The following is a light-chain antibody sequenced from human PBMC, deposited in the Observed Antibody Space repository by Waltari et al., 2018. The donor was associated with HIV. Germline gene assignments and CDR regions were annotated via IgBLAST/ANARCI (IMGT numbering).Light chain of an antibody. CDR3: HSYDGDRGPV. J-gene: IGLJ3*02. CDR1: SSNIGADYN. CDR2: ANN. Sequence: QSVLTQPPSVSGAPGQRVTISCTGGSSNIGADYNVHWYQQPPGTAPRLLIYANNIRPSGVHDRFSGSKSGTSASLTITGLQAEDDATYYCHSYDGDRGPVFGGGTKLTVL. V-gene: IGLV1-40*01.